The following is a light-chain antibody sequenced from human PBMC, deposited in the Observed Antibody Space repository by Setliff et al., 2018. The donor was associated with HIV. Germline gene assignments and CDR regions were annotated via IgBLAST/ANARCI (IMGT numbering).Light chain of an antibody. Sequence: QSVLTQPASVSGSPGQSITISCTGTSSDIGRYNYVSWYQQHPGKAPKLMIYDVNNRPSGVSNRFSGSKSGNTASLTISGLQVEDEADYYCNSYTSSSTLYVFGTGTRSPS. V-gene: IGLV2-14*03. CDR3: NSYTSSSTLYV. J-gene: IGLJ1*01. CDR1: SSDIGRYNY. CDR2: DVN.